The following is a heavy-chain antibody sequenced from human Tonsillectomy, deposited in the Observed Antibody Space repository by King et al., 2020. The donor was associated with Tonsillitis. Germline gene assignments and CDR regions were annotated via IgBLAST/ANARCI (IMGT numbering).Heavy chain of an antibody. J-gene: IGHJ5*02. CDR1: GYTFTNYW. CDR3: ARLVETALVST. Sequence: VQLVESGAEVKKPGESLKISCEGSGYTFTNYWIGWVRQMPGKGLEWMGIIYPGDSNTRYSPSFQGQVTISADKSISTAYLQWSSLKASDTAMYYCARLVETALVSTWGQGTLITVSS. CDR2: IYPGDSNT. V-gene: IGHV5-51*03. D-gene: IGHD5-18*01.